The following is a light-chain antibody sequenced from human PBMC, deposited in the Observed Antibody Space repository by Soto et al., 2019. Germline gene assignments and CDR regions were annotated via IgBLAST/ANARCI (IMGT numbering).Light chain of an antibody. CDR1: SSDVGGYNY. CDR2: DVT. Sequence: ALAQPRSVSGSPGQSVTISCTGTSSDVGGYNYVSWYQQHPGKAPRLMIYDVTKRPSGVPDRFSGSKSGNTASLTVSGLQAEDEADYYCCSYAGSYTLYVFGTGTKVTVL. J-gene: IGLJ1*01. V-gene: IGLV2-11*01. CDR3: CSYAGSYTLYV.